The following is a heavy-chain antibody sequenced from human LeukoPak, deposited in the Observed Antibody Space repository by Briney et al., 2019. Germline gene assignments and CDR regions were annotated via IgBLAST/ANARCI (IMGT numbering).Heavy chain of an antibody. CDR2: ISGSGGST. CDR1: GFTFSSYA. Sequence: PGGSLRLSCAASGFTFSSYAMSWVRQAPRKGLEWVSAISGSGGSTYYADSVKGRFTISRDNSKNTLYLQMNSLRAEDTAVYYCAKHPEHVDTAIDYWGQGTLVTVSS. V-gene: IGHV3-23*01. J-gene: IGHJ4*02. D-gene: IGHD5-18*01. CDR3: AKHPEHVDTAIDY.